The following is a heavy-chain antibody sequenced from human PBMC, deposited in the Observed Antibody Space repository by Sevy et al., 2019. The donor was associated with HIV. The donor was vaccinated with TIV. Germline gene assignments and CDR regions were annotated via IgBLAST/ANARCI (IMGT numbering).Heavy chain of an antibody. Sequence: SETLSLTCAVYGGSFSGYYWSWIRQPPGKGLEWIGEINHSGSTNYNPSLKSRVTISVDTSKNQFSLKLSSVTAADTAMYYCVGSSSGWTRFAFDYWGQGTLVTVSS. CDR3: VGSSSGWTRFAFDY. D-gene: IGHD6-19*01. V-gene: IGHV4-34*01. J-gene: IGHJ4*02. CDR2: INHSGST. CDR1: GGSFSGYY.